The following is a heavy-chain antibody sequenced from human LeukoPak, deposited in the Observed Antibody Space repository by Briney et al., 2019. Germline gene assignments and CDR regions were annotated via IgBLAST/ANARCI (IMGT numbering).Heavy chain of an antibody. CDR3: AKPLLYYDSSGYRD. Sequence: GGSLRLSCAASGFTFSSYAMNWVRQAPGKGLEWVSSISNNGGSTYYYADSVKGRFTISRDNSKNTLYLQMNSLRAEDTAVYYCAKPLLYYDSSGYRDWGQGTLVTVSS. J-gene: IGHJ4*02. V-gene: IGHV3-23*01. CDR2: ISNNGGST. D-gene: IGHD3-22*01. CDR1: GFTFSSYA.